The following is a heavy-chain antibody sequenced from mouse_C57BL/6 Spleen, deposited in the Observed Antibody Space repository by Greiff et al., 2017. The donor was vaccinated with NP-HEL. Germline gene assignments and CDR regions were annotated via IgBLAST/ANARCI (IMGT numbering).Heavy chain of an antibody. Sequence: DVKLVESGGGLVKPGGSLKLSCAASGFTFSSYAMSWVRQTPEKRLEWVATISDGGSYTYYPDNVKGRFTISRDNAKNNLYLQMSHLKSEDTAMYYCAREYDYDDLFAYWGQGTLVTVSA. J-gene: IGHJ3*01. CDR2: ISDGGSYT. D-gene: IGHD2-4*01. CDR3: AREYDYDDLFAY. V-gene: IGHV5-4*01. CDR1: GFTFSSYA.